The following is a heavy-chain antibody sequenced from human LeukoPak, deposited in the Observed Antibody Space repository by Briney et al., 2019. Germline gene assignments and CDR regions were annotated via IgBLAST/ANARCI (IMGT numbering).Heavy chain of an antibody. CDR1: GGSFSGYY. CDR3: AREVAVAGTDYYYYMDV. Sequence: SETLSLTCAVYGGSFSGYYWSWIRQPPGKGLEWIGYIYYSGSTNYNPSLKSRVTISVDTSKNQFSLKLSSVTAADTAVYYCAREVAVAGTDYYYYMDVWGKGTTVTISS. J-gene: IGHJ6*03. D-gene: IGHD6-19*01. V-gene: IGHV4-59*01. CDR2: IYYSGST.